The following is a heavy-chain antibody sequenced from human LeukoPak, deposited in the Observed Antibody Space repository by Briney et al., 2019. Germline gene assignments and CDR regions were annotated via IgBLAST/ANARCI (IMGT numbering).Heavy chain of an antibody. CDR2: IYPGESDI. V-gene: IGHV5-51*01. D-gene: IGHD3-9*01. Sequence: GESLKISCKASGYTFADYWIGWVRQMPGKGLEWMGIIYPGESDIRYNPSFQGQVTISADKSISTAYLQCASLQASDTAMYYCARLLHYDILTGYYKGGYFDIWGQGTMVTVSS. CDR3: ARLLHYDILTGYYKGGYFDI. J-gene: IGHJ3*02. CDR1: GYTFADYW.